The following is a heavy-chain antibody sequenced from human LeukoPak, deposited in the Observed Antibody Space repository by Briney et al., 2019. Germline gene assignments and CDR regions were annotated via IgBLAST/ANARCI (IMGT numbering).Heavy chain of an antibody. CDR2: INSDGSTT. V-gene: IGHV3-74*01. CDR3: ARPLWATGTTGDWFDP. D-gene: IGHD1-1*01. Sequence: GGSLGLSCAASGFTFSSYWMHWVRQAPGKGLVWVSRINSDGSTTSYADSVKGRFTISRDNAKNTLYLQMNSLRAEDTAVYYCARPLWATGTTGDWFDPWGQGTLVTVSS. J-gene: IGHJ5*02. CDR1: GFTFSSYW.